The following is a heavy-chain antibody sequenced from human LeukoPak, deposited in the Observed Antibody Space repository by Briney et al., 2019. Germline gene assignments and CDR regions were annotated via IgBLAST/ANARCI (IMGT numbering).Heavy chain of an antibody. CDR2: IYYSGST. D-gene: IGHD5-18*01. V-gene: IGHV4-31*03. CDR3: ARGSRSWLQPPFDY. J-gene: IGHJ4*02. Sequence: SQTLSLTCTVSGGSISSGGYYWSWIRQHPGKGLEWIGYIYYSGSTYYNPSLKSRVTISVDTSKNQFSLKLSSVTAADTAVYYCARGSRSWLQPPFDYWGQGTLVTVSS. CDR1: GGSISSGGYY.